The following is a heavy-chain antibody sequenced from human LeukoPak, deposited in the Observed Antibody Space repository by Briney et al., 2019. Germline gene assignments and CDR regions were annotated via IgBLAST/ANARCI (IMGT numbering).Heavy chain of an antibody. CDR1: GYTLTELS. CDR2: FGPEDGET. D-gene: IGHD2-15*01. CDR3: ATLGYCSGGSCQPIGAFDI. V-gene: IGHV1-24*01. Sequence: ASVKVSCKVSGYTLTELSMHWVRQAPGKGLEWMGGFGPEDGETIYAQKFQGRVTMTEDTSTDTAYMELSSLRSEDTAVYYCATLGYCSGGSCQPIGAFDIWGQGTMVTVSS. J-gene: IGHJ3*02.